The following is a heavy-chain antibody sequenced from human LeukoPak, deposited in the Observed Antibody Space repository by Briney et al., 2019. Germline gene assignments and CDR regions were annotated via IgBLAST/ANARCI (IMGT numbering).Heavy chain of an antibody. CDR3: ARDPGYSYGRRYDAFDI. CDR2: INHSGRT. CDR1: GGSFSGYY. V-gene: IGHV4-34*01. D-gene: IGHD5-18*01. Sequence: LETLSLTCAVYGGSFSGYYWSWIRQPPGKGLEWIGEINHSGRTNYNPSLKSRVTISVDTSKNQFSLKLSSVTAADTAVYYCARDPGYSYGRRYDAFDIWGQGTMVSVSS. J-gene: IGHJ3*02.